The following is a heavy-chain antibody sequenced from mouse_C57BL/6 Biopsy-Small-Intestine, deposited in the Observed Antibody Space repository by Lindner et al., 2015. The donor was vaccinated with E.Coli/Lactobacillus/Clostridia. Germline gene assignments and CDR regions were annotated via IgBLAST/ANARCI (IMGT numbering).Heavy chain of an antibody. CDR1: GYTFTDYN. D-gene: IGHD2-3*01. Sequence: VQLQESGPELVKPGASVKMSCKASGYTFTDYNMHWVKQSHGKSLEWIGYINPNNGGTSYNQKFKGKATLTVNKSSSTAYMELRSLTSEDSAVYYCARFGDGYYDAWFAYWGQGTLVTVSA. V-gene: IGHV1-22*01. CDR3: ARFGDGYYDAWFAY. CDR2: INPNNGGT. J-gene: IGHJ3*01.